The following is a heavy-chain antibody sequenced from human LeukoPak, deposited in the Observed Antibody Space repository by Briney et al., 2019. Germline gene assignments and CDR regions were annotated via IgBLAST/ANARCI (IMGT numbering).Heavy chain of an antibody. J-gene: IGHJ4*02. CDR3: ARGSPGPTAMVPDYFDY. CDR1: GGSISSSNW. V-gene: IGHV4-4*02. CDR2: IYHSGST. D-gene: IGHD5-18*01. Sequence: PSETLSLTCAVSGGSISSSNWWSWVRQPPGKGLEWIGEIYHSGSTNYNPSLKSRVTISVDKSKNQFSLKLSSVTAADTAVYYCARGSPGPTAMVPDYFDYWGQGTLVTVSS.